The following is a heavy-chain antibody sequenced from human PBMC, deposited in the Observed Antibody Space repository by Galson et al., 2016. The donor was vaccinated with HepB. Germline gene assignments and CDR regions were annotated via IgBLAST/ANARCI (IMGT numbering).Heavy chain of an antibody. CDR3: ARPRRGYDFWSSYLDY. Sequence: SLRLSCAASGFTFSNYWVSWVRQAPGKGLEWVASIKRDGSDRYSVDSVKGRFTISRDNAKNSLYLQMNSLRAEDTAVYYCARPRRGYDFWSSYLDYWGPGTRVTVSS. J-gene: IGHJ4*02. D-gene: IGHD3-3*01. V-gene: IGHV3-7*03. CDR2: IKRDGSDR. CDR1: GFTFSNYW.